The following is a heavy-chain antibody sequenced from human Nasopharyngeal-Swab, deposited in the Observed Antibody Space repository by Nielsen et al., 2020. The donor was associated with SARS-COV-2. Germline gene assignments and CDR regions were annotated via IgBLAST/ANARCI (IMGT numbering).Heavy chain of an antibody. CDR3: ARDIYCSSTSCPNTGGTWFDP. CDR1: GFTFSSYE. V-gene: IGHV3-48*03. D-gene: IGHD2-2*01. Sequence: GGSLRLSCAASGFTFSSYEMNWVRQAPGKGLEWVSYISSSGSTIYYADSVKGQFTISRDNAKNSLYLQMNSLRAEDTAVYYCARDIYCSSTSCPNTGGTWFDPWGQGTLVTVSS. CDR2: ISSSGSTI. J-gene: IGHJ5*02.